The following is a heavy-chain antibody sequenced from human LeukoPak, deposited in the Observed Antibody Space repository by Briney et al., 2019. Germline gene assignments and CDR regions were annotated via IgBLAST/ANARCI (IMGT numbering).Heavy chain of an antibody. V-gene: IGHV4-39*07. D-gene: IGHD6-13*01. Sequence: SETLSLTCTVSGGSISSSSYYWGWIRQPPGKGLEWIGSIYYCGSTYYNPSLKSRVTISVDTSKNQFSLKLSSVTAADTAVYYCASGIAAAFVSVVGFDPWGQGTLVTVSS. CDR2: IYYCGST. CDR3: ASGIAAAFVSVVGFDP. J-gene: IGHJ5*02. CDR1: GGSISSSSYY.